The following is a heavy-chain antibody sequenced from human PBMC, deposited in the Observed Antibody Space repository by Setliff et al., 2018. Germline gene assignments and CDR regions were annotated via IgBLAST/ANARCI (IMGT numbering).Heavy chain of an antibody. D-gene: IGHD4-17*01. CDR3: VKDGGARNYGGNKGNQDDAFDI. CDR2: IIHSGSTN. Sequence: PGGSLRLSCAASGFTFSGYYMQWVRQAPGKGLEWIGEIIHSGSTNYNPSLKSRVTISMDTSKNTLYLQMSSLRAEDTAVYYCVKDGGARNYGGNKGNQDDAFDIWGQGTMVTVSS. CDR1: GFTFSGYY. V-gene: IGHV3-30*14. J-gene: IGHJ3*02.